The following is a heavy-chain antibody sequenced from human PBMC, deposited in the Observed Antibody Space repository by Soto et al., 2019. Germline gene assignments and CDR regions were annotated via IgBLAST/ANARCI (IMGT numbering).Heavy chain of an antibody. CDR3: ARDWNYNYGMDV. CDR1: GYTLTGYY. CDR2: INPNSGGT. Sequence: ASVKVSCKASGYTLTGYYMHWVRQAPGQGLEWMGWINPNSGGTNYAQKFQGWVTMTRDTSISTAYMELSRLRSDDTAVYYCARDWNYNYGMDVWGQGTTVTVSS. V-gene: IGHV1-2*04. J-gene: IGHJ6*02. D-gene: IGHD1-1*01.